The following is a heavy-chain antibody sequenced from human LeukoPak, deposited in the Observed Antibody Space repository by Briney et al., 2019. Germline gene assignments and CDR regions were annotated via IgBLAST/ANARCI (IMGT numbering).Heavy chain of an antibody. J-gene: IGHJ4*02. CDR3: AKGVAAAGIFDY. D-gene: IGHD6-13*01. Sequence: GGSLRLSCAASGFTFSSYAMSGVRQAPGKGLDWVSASSGSGGSTYYADSVTGRFTISRDNSKNTLYLQMNSLRAEDTAVYYCAKGVAAAGIFDYWGQGTLVTVSS. CDR2: SSGSGGST. CDR1: GFTFSSYA. V-gene: IGHV3-23*01.